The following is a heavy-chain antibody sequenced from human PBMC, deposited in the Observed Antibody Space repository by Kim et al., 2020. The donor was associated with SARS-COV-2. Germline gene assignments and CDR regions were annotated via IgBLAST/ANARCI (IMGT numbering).Heavy chain of an antibody. CDR1: GFTFSSYG. J-gene: IGHJ4*02. D-gene: IGHD3-10*01. V-gene: IGHV3-33*06. CDR2: IWYDGSNK. Sequence: GGSLRLSCAASGFTFSSYGMHWVRQAPGKGLEWVAVIWYDGSNKYYADSVKGRFTISRDNSKNTLYLQMNSLRAEDTAVYYCAKDYLGGVWFGEFHRSDYWGQGTLVTVSS. CDR3: AKDYLGGVWFGEFHRSDY.